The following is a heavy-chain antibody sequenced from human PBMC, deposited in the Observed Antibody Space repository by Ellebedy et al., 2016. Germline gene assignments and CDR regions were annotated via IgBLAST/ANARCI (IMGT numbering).Heavy chain of an antibody. D-gene: IGHD2-15*01. Sequence: GESLKISXAASGVTFSSYWMSWVRQAPGKGLEWVANIKQDGSEKYYVDSVKGRFTISRDNAKNSLYLQMNSLRAEDTAVYYCAREGGGVVVAATVYWGQGTLVTVSS. CDR2: IKQDGSEK. J-gene: IGHJ4*02. CDR3: AREGGGVVVAATVY. V-gene: IGHV3-7*01. CDR1: GVTFSSYW.